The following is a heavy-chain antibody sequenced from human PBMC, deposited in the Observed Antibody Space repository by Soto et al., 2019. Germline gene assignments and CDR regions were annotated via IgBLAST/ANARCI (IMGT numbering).Heavy chain of an antibody. V-gene: IGHV5-51*01. D-gene: IGHD1-26*01. Sequence: PVETLNLSCQGSGYSFSSYWICWGRQRPGKGLEWMGIIYPGDSDTRYSPSFQGQVTISADKSISTAYLQWSSLKASDTAMYYCARRSAKGGSYYFDYWGQGTLVTVSS. J-gene: IGHJ4*02. CDR1: GYSFSSYW. CDR3: ARRSAKGGSYYFDY. CDR2: IYPGDSDT.